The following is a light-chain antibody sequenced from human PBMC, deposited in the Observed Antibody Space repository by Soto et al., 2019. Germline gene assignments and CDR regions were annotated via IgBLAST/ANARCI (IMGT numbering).Light chain of an antibody. CDR1: PSVSSRS. CDR2: GAS. CDR3: QHYSSSPPAIT. J-gene: IGKJ5*01. V-gene: IGKV3-20*01. Sequence: LTPAQGALSLCPGARAALSGRETPSVSSRSLAWYQQQPNQAPRLLIYGASYRATGIPDRFSGGGSGTDFTLTISRLEPEDFAVYYCQHYSSSPPAITFGQGTRLEI.